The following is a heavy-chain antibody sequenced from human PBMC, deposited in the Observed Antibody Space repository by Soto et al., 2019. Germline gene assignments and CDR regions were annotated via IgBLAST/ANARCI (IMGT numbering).Heavy chain of an antibody. CDR2: IIPRSATS. J-gene: IGHJ6*02. Sequence: SVKVSCKASGYTFTSYAMHWVRQAPGQGLEWMGGIIPRSATSNYAQKFQGRVTITADESTSTAYMELSSLRSEDTAVYYCAREGLVLVPTTVNSDYYYYAMDVWGQGTTVTVSS. V-gene: IGHV1-69*13. CDR3: AREGLVLVPTTVNSDYYYYAMDV. CDR1: GYTFTSYA. D-gene: IGHD2-2*01.